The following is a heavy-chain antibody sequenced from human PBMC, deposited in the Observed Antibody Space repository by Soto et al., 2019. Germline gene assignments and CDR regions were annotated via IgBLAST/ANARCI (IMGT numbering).Heavy chain of an antibody. J-gene: IGHJ5*02. CDR1: GFTFSSYW. V-gene: IGHV3-7*03. CDR3: ARGVGSSGWYDWFDP. Sequence: GGSLRLSCAASGFTFSSYWMSWVRQAPGKGLEWVANIKQDGSEKYYVDSVKGRFTISRDNAKNSLYLQMNSLRAEDTAVYYCARGVGSSGWYDWFDPWGQGTLVTVSS. CDR2: IKQDGSEK. D-gene: IGHD6-19*01.